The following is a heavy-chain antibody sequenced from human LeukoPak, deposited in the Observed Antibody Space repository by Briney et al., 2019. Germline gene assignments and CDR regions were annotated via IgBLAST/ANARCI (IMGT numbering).Heavy chain of an antibody. CDR3: ARHRGPAS. D-gene: IGHD2-15*01. CDR1: VFTFSTSW. V-gene: IGHV3-7*04. CDR2: IKEDGTEK. J-gene: IGHJ5*02. Sequence: PGGSLRLSCAASVFTFSTSWMTWVRQAPGKGLEWVANIKEDGTEKHYVDSVKGRFTISRDNAKNSVFLQMNSLRAEDTAVYYCARHRGPASWGQGTLVTVSS.